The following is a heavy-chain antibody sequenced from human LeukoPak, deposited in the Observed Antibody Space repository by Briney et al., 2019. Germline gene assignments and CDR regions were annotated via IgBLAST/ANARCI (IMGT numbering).Heavy chain of an antibody. J-gene: IGHJ6*03. D-gene: IGHD5-18*01. V-gene: IGHV1-8*01. CDR1: GYTFTSYD. CDR2: MNPNSGNT. Sequence: ASVKVSCKASGYTFTSYDINWVRQATGQGLEWMGWMNPNSGNTGYAQKFQGRVTMTRNTSISTAYMELSSLRSEDTAVYYCARVGLGYSYGLAYYYYMDVWRKGTTVTVSS. CDR3: ARVGLGYSYGLAYYYYMDV.